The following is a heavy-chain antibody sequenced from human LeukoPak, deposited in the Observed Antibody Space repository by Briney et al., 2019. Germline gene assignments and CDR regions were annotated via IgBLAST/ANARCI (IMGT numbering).Heavy chain of an antibody. Sequence: SVKVSCKASGGTFSSYAISWVRQAPGQGLEWMGGIIPIFGTANYAQKFQGRVTITADESTSTAYMELSSLRPEDTAVYYCASGSSSSSSFDYWGQGTLVTVSS. D-gene: IGHD6-6*01. CDR2: IIPIFGTA. CDR1: GGTFSSYA. V-gene: IGHV1-69*01. J-gene: IGHJ4*02. CDR3: ASGSSSSSSFDY.